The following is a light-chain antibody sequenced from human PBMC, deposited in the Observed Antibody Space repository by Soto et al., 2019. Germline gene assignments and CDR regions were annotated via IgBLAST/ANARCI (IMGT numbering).Light chain of an antibody. V-gene: IGKV1-33*01. CDR3: QQYDILPIT. CDR2: DAS. CDR1: QDINIY. J-gene: IGKJ5*01. Sequence: DIQMTQSPSSLFASVGDRVTITCQVTQDINIYLNWYQQKPGKAPNRLIYDASNLEVGVPSRFSGSGSGTHFTFTISSLQTEDIGTYYCQQYDILPITFGRGTRLETK.